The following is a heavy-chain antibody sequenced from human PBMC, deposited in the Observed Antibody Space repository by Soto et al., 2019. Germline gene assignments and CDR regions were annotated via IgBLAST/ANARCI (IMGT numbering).Heavy chain of an antibody. CDR1: GGSISSGYYY. CDR3: ARGHHYDILTGYSEDYFDY. CDR2: INHSGST. Sequence: SETLSLTCAVSGGSISSGYYYWSWIRQPPGKGLEWIGEINHSGSTNYNPSLKSRVTISVDTSKNQFSLKLSSVTAADTAVYYCARGHHYDILTGYSEDYFDYWGQGTLVPVSP. J-gene: IGHJ4*02. D-gene: IGHD3-9*01. V-gene: IGHV4-34*01.